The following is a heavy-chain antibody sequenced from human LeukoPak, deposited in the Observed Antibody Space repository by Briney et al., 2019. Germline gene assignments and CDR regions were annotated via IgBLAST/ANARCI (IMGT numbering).Heavy chain of an antibody. Sequence: ASVKVSCKASGGTFSSYAISWVRQAPGQGLEWMGIINPSGGSTSYAQKFQGRVTMTRDMSTSTVYMELSSLRSEDTAVYYCARGGYSYGYQDYWGQGTLVTVSS. CDR3: ARGGYSYGYQDY. J-gene: IGHJ4*02. CDR2: INPSGGST. D-gene: IGHD5-18*01. CDR1: GGTFSSYA. V-gene: IGHV1-46*01.